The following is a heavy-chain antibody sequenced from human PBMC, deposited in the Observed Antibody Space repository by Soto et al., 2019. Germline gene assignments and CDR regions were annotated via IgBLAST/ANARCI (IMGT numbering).Heavy chain of an antibody. V-gene: IGHV1-69*13. CDR1: GGTFSRNT. J-gene: IGHJ4*02. Sequence: SVKVSCKASGGTFSRNTISWVRQAPGQGPEWMGGIMPIFGSANYAQKFQGRVTITADENTRTVYMELSRLRSEDTAVYYCARQFDSDTTGYYYAYWGQGTLVTVSS. CDR2: IMPIFGSA. CDR3: ARQFDSDTTGYYYAY. D-gene: IGHD3-22*01.